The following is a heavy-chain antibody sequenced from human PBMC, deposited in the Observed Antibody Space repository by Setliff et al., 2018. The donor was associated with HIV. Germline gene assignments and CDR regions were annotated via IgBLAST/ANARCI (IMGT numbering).Heavy chain of an antibody. D-gene: IGHD3-10*01. CDR1: GGSISSDN. J-gene: IGHJ6*02. V-gene: IGHV3-21*01. CDR2: ISSTGTYI. Sequence: PSETLSLTCAVSGGSISSDNWWTWVRQAPGKGLEWVASISSTGTYISSADSMKGRFTISRDNAKNSLYLQMNSLRGEDTAVYFCARPTNIDTLYYGSQSFYMYYYGMDVWGQGTTVTV. CDR3: ARPTNIDTLYYGSQSFYMYYYGMDV.